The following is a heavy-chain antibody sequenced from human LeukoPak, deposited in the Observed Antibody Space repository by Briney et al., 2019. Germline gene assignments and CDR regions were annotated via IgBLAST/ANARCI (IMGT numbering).Heavy chain of an antibody. J-gene: IGHJ4*02. CDR1: GFTFSSYG. D-gene: IGHD1-26*01. Sequence: GGSLRLSCAASGFTFSSYGMHWVRQAPGKGLEWVAVIWYGGSNKYYADSVKGRFTTSRDNSKNTLYLQMNSLRAEDTAVYYCAKDRVGATTGVDYWGQGTLVTVSS. CDR2: IWYGGSNK. V-gene: IGHV3-33*06. CDR3: AKDRVGATTGVDY.